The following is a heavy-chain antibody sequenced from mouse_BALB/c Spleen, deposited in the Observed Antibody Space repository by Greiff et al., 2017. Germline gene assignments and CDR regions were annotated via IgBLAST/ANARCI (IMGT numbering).Heavy chain of an antibody. Sequence: EVQLQQSGAELVRSGASVKLSCTASGFNIKDYYMHWVKQRPEQGLEWIGWIDPENGDTEYAPKFQGKATMTADTSSNTAYLQLSSLTSEDTAVYYCNEGSYAMDYWGQGTSVTVSS. V-gene: IGHV14-4*02. D-gene: IGHD3-3*01. CDR2: IDPENGDT. CDR1: GFNIKDYY. J-gene: IGHJ4*01. CDR3: NEGSYAMDY.